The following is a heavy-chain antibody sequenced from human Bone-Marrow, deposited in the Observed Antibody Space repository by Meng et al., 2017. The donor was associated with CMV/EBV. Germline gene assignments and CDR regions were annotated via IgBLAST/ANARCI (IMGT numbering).Heavy chain of an antibody. CDR2: ISSSGSTI. CDR3: ARWAYYDVWSGSLGHYFDY. D-gene: IGHD3-3*01. CDR1: GFTFSSYE. Sequence: GESLKISCAASGFTFSSYEMNWVRQAPGKGLEWVSYISSSGSTIYYADSVKGRFTISRDNAKNSLYLQMNSLRAEDTAVYYCARWAYYDVWSGSLGHYFDYWGQGTLVTVSS. J-gene: IGHJ4*02. V-gene: IGHV3-48*03.